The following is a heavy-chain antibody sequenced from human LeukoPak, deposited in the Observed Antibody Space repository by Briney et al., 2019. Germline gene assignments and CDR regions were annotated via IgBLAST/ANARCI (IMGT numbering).Heavy chain of an antibody. CDR1: GFTFSSYA. V-gene: IGHV3-23*01. J-gene: IGHJ4*02. D-gene: IGHD5-18*01. Sequence: GGSLRLSCAASGFTFSSYAMSWVRQAPGKGLEWVSAISGSGGSTYYADSVKGRFTISRDNSKNTLYLQMNSLRAEDTAVYYCAKAGXIQLWXXHFDYWGQGTLVTVSS. CDR3: AKAGXIQLWXXHFDY. CDR2: ISGSGGST.